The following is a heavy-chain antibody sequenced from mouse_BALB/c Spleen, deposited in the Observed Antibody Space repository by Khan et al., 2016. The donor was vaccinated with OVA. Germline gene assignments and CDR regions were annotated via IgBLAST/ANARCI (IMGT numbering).Heavy chain of an antibody. V-gene: IGHV3-2*02. Sequence: EVQLQESGPGLVKPSQSLSLTCTVTGYSIPSDYAWNWIRQFPGNKLEWMGFITYSGSTAYNPSLQSRMSITRDTSKNQFFLHLNSVTPEDTATYDCARDNYFAYWGQGTLVTVSA. J-gene: IGHJ3*01. CDR1: GYSIPSDYA. CDR2: ITYSGST. D-gene: IGHD1-3*01. CDR3: ARDNYFAY.